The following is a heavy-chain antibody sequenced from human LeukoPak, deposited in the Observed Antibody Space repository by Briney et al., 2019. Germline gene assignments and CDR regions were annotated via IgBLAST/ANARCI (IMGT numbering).Heavy chain of an antibody. J-gene: IGHJ5*02. V-gene: IGHV1-69*13. Sequence: GASVKASCKASGGTFSSYAISWVRQAPGQGLEWMGGIIPIFGTANYAQRFQGRVTITADESTSTAYMELSSLRSEDTAVYYCCRDASFDPWGQGTLVTVSS. CDR2: IIPIFGTA. CDR3: CRDASFDP. CDR1: GGTFSSYA. D-gene: IGHD3-16*01.